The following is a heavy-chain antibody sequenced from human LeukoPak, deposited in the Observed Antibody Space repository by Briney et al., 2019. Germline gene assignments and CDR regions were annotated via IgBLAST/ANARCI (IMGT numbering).Heavy chain of an antibody. J-gene: IGHJ6*04. Sequence: GRSLRLSCAASGFTFSSYAMHWVRQAPGKGLGWVAVISYDGSNKYYADSVKGRFTISRDNSKNTLYLQMNSLRAEDTAVYYCARDRIKYYYGSGSYYNPLYYYGMDVWGKGTTVTVSS. V-gene: IGHV3-30*04. CDR1: GFTFSSYA. CDR2: ISYDGSNK. D-gene: IGHD3-10*01. CDR3: ARDRIKYYYGSGSYYNPLYYYGMDV.